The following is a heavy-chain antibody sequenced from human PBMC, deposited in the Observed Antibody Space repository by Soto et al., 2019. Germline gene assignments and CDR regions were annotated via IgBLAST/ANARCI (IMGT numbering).Heavy chain of an antibody. CDR3: VRNPPPQAGDFDS. J-gene: IGHJ4*02. CDR1: GGTFSIYA. D-gene: IGHD6-19*01. Sequence: SSVKVSCKASGGTFSIYAISWVRQAPGQGLEWMGGIIPIFGTANYAQKFQGRVTITADESTSTAYMELSSLRSEDTAVYYCVRNPPPQAGDFDSWGQGHLVTVSS. V-gene: IGHV1-69*01. CDR2: IIPIFGTA.